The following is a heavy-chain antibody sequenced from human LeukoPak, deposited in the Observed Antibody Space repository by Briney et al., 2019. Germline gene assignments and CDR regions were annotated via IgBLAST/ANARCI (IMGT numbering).Heavy chain of an antibody. J-gene: IGHJ4*02. V-gene: IGHV3-53*01. Sequence: PGGSLRLSCAASGFTVSSNYMSWVRQAPGKGLEWVSVIYSGGSTYYADSVKGRFTISRDNSKNTLYLQMNSLRAEDTAVYYCAREIEGDYDSSGYRPLHFDYWGQGTLVTVSS. CDR2: IYSGGST. CDR1: GFTVSSNY. CDR3: AREIEGDYDSSGYRPLHFDY. D-gene: IGHD3-22*01.